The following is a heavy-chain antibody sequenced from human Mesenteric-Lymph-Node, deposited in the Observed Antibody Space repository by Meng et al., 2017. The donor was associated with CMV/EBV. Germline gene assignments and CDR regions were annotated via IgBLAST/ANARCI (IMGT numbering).Heavy chain of an antibody. J-gene: IGHJ6*02. CDR2: IKQGGSEK. V-gene: IGHV3-7*01. CDR3: ARTYPKGLYGMDV. Sequence: GESLKISCAASGFTFSSYWMSWVRQAPGKGLEWVANIKQGGSEKYYVDSVKGRFTISRDNAKNSLYLQMNSLRAEDTAVYYCARTYPKGLYGMDVWGQGTTVTVSS. CDR1: GFTFSSYW.